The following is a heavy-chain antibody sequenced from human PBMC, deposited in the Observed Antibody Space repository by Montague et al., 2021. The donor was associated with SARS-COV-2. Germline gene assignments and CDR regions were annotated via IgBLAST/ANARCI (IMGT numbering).Heavy chain of an antibody. Sequence: CAISGDSVSSNSAAWNWIRQSPSRGLEWLGRTYYRSKWYNDYAVSVKSRTTINPDTSKNQFSLQLNSVTPEDTAVCYCARGGSLLYCFDYWGQGTLVTVSS. D-gene: IGHD2-21*01. CDR3: ARGGSLLYCFDY. J-gene: IGHJ4*02. CDR1: GDSVSSNSAA. CDR2: TYYRSKWYN. V-gene: IGHV6-1*01.